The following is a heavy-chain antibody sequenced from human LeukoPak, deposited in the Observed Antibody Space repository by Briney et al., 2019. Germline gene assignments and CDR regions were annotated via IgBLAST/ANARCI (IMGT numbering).Heavy chain of an antibody. Sequence: GGSLRLSCAASGFTITSYEMNWVRQAPGKGLEWVSYISSTSININYADSVKGRFTISRDNAKNSLSLQMNSLRAEDTAIYYCARGDYFQFDSWGQGTLVTVSS. CDR2: ISSTSINI. J-gene: IGHJ4*02. V-gene: IGHV3-48*03. CDR3: ARGDYFQFDS. D-gene: IGHD2/OR15-2a*01. CDR1: GFTITSYE.